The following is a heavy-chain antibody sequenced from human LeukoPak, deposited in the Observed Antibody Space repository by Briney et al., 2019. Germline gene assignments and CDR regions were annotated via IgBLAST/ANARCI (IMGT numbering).Heavy chain of an antibody. J-gene: IGHJ4*02. D-gene: IGHD4-17*01. CDR1: GGSISSSSYY. CDR2: IYYSRST. Sequence: SETLSLTCTVSGGSISSSSYYWGWIRQPPGKGLEWIGSIYYSRSTYYNPSLKSRVTISVDTSKNQFSLKLSSVTAADTAMYYCARVPTVTFFDYWGQGTLVTVSS. CDR3: ARVPTVTFFDY. V-gene: IGHV4-39*01.